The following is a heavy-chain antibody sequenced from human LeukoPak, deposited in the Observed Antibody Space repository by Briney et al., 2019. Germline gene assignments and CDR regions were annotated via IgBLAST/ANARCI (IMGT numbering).Heavy chain of an antibody. CDR1: GGSISSSSAYW. V-gene: IGHV3-74*01. CDR3: ARAAYKSSPDY. J-gene: IGHJ4*02. Sequence: ETLSLTCTVSGGSISSSSAYWMLWVRQAPGKGLVWVSRIDNDGSGTTYADFVKGRFTISRDNAKNTLYLQMSSLRGEDTAVYYCARAAYKSSPDYWGQGSLVTVSS. D-gene: IGHD1-14*01. CDR2: IDNDGSGT.